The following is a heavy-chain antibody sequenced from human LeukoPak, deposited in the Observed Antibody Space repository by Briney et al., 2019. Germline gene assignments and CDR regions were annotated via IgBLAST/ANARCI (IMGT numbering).Heavy chain of an antibody. V-gene: IGHV1-46*01. Sequence: ASVKVSCKASGYTFTSYYMHWVRQAPGQGLEWMGIINPSGVSTSYAQKFQGRVTMTRDTSTSTVYMELSSLRSEDTAVYYCARVVWDCSGGSCYSEATRQGDWYFDLWGRGTLVTVSS. CDR3: ARVVWDCSGGSCYSEATRQGDWYFDL. D-gene: IGHD2-15*01. J-gene: IGHJ2*01. CDR1: GYTFTSYY. CDR2: INPSGVST.